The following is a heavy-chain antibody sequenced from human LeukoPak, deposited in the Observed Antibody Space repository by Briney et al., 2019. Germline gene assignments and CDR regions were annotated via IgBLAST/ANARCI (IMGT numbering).Heavy chain of an antibody. V-gene: IGHV4-34*01. D-gene: IGHD3-16*02. CDR2: INHSGST. J-gene: IGHJ4*02. Sequence: PSETLSLTCAVYGGSFSCYYWSWTRQPPGKGLEWIGEINHSGSTNYNPSLKSRVTISVDTSKNQFSLKLSSVTAADTAVYYCARGPGVWGSYRSYYFDYWGQGTLVTVSS. CDR3: ARGPGVWGSYRSYYFDY. CDR1: GGSFSCYY.